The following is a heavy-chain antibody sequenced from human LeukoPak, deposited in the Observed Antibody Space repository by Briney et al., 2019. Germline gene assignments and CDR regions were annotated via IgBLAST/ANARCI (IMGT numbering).Heavy chain of an antibody. CDR1: GYTFTSYD. V-gene: IGHV1-8*03. CDR2: MNPNSGNT. J-gene: IGHJ3*02. Sequence: ASVMVSCKASGYTFTSYDINWVRQATGQGLEWMGWMNPNSGNTGYAQKFQGRVTITRNTSISTAYMELSSLRSEDTAVYYCVRGGVYYDFWSGYHDAFDIWGQGTMVTVSS. CDR3: VRGGVYYDFWSGYHDAFDI. D-gene: IGHD3-3*01.